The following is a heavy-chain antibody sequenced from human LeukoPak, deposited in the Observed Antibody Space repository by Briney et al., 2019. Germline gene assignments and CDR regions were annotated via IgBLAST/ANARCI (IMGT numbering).Heavy chain of an antibody. J-gene: IGHJ6*03. CDR1: GGFISNYY. D-gene: IGHD2-15*01. CDR2: IYYSGST. V-gene: IGHV4-59*01. CDR3: ASGIGYCSGGSCYSTPKYYYYYMDV. Sequence: SETLSLTCTVSGGFISNYYWSWIRQPPGKGLEWIGYIYYSGSTNYNPSLKSRVTISVDTSKNQFSLKLSSVTAADTAVYYCASGIGYCSGGSCYSTPKYYYYYMDVWGKGTTVTVSS.